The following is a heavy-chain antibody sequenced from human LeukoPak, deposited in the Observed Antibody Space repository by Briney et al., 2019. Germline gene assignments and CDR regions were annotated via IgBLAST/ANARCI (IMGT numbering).Heavy chain of an antibody. CDR2: TYYRSTWYN. D-gene: IGHD2-2*01. CDR3: ARRLTQYDCFDP. J-gene: IGHJ5*02. V-gene: IGHV6-1*01. CDR1: GDSVSSNSVT. Sequence: SQTLSLTCAISGDSVSSNSVTWNWIRQSPSRGLEWLGRTYYRSTWYNDYAVSVRGRITVNPDTSKNQFSLHLNSVTPEDTAVYYCARRLTQYDCFDPWGQGILVTVP.